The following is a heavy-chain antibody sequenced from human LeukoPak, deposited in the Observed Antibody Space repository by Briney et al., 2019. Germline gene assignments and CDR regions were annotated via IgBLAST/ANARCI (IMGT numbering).Heavy chain of an antibody. Sequence: SVKVSCKASGGTFSSYAISWVRQAPEQGLEWMGRIIPIFGTANYAQKFQGRVTITTDESTSTAYMELSSLRSKDTAVYYCARGVCGGDCSPGRGYYYYYYMDVWGKGTTVTVSS. V-gene: IGHV1-69*05. CDR3: ARGVCGGDCSPGRGYYYYYYMDV. J-gene: IGHJ6*03. CDR2: IIPIFGTA. D-gene: IGHD2-21*02. CDR1: GGTFSSYA.